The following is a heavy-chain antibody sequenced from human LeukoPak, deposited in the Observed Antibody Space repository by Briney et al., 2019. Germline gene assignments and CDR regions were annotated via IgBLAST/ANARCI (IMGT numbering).Heavy chain of an antibody. CDR2: IIPIFGTA. J-gene: IGHJ4*02. D-gene: IGHD1-20*01. CDR1: GGTFSSYA. V-gene: IGHV1-69*13. Sequence: SVKVSCKASGGTFSSYAISWVRQAPGQGLEWMGGIIPIFGTANYAQKFQGRVTITADESTSTAYMELSSLRSEDTAVYYCARVQPITGTEGTFDYWGQGTLVTVSS. CDR3: ARVQPITGTEGTFDY.